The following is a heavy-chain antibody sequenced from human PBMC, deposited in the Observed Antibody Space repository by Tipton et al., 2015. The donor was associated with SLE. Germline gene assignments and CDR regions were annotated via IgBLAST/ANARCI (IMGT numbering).Heavy chain of an antibody. Sequence: SLRLSCAASGFTFDDYAMHWVRQAPGKGLEWTSGISWNSGSIGYADSVKGRFTISRDNAKNSLYLQMNSLRAEDTALYYCAKDRHATGATGFDAFDIWGQGTMVTVSS. V-gene: IGHV3-9*01. CDR2: ISWNSGSI. J-gene: IGHJ3*02. CDR3: AKDRHATGATGFDAFDI. CDR1: GFTFDDYA. D-gene: IGHD4-23*01.